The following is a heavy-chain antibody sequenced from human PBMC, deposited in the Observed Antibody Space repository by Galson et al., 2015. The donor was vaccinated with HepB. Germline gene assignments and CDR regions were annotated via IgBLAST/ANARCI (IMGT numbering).Heavy chain of an antibody. CDR2: INGNGDT. CDR1: GFSLTTTVVA. Sequence: PALVKPTQTLTLTCTFSGFSLTTTVVAVGWIRQPPGEALEWLALINGNGDTRYSPSLNNRLTITKDTSKNQVVLSMTNMDPVDTATYYCAYSPGARYFDLWGRGTLVTVSS. J-gene: IGHJ2*01. V-gene: IGHV2-5*01. D-gene: IGHD3-10*01. CDR3: AYSPGARYFDL.